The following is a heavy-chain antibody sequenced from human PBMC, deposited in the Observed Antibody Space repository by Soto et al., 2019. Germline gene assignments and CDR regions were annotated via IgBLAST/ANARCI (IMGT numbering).Heavy chain of an antibody. V-gene: IGHV3-66*01. Sequence: VQLVESGGGLVQPGGSLRLSCAGSGFTVSGSYMGWVRQAPGKGPEWVSTIYGDGTTYYAASVKGRFSVSRDNSKNTLYLQMYSLRAEDTALYYCARDRVSPARFGYWGQGTLVTVSS. J-gene: IGHJ4*02. CDR3: ARDRVSPARFGY. CDR1: GFTVSGSY. CDR2: IYGDGTT.